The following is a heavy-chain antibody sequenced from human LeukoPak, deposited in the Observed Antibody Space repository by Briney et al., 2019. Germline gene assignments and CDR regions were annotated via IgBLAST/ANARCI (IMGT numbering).Heavy chain of an antibody. D-gene: IGHD4-17*01. Sequence: GGSLRLSCAASGFTFRTYSMNWVRQAPGKGLEWVASISSDSSYIYYADSVKARFTVSRDNAKNSLYLQMYTLRADDTAVYYCARDLYGDYVSDYWGQGTLATVSS. CDR2: ISSDSSYI. J-gene: IGHJ4*02. CDR3: ARDLYGDYVSDY. V-gene: IGHV3-21*01. CDR1: GFTFRTYS.